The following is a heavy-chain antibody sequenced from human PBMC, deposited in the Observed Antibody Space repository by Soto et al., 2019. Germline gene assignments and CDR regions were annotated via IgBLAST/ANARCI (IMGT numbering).Heavy chain of an antibody. Sequence: QVQLVQSGAEVKKPGASVKVSCKASGYTFTSYGISWVRQAPGQGLEWMGWISAYNGNTNYAQKLQGRVTMTTGTSTSTAYMELRRLRSDDTAVYYCARDLFRRTVGATGDYWGQGTLVTVSS. CDR2: ISAYNGNT. V-gene: IGHV1-18*01. CDR1: GYTFTSYG. CDR3: ARDLFRRTVGATGDY. D-gene: IGHD1-26*01. J-gene: IGHJ4*02.